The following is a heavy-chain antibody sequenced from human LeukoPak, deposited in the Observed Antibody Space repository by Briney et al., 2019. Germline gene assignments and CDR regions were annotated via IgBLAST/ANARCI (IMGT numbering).Heavy chain of an antibody. CDR2: IYTSGST. CDR3: ARWTLTTNFDY. J-gene: IGHJ4*02. CDR1: GGSISSYY. D-gene: IGHD4-11*01. Sequence: PSETLSLTRTVSGGSISSYYWSWIRQPAGKGLEWIGRIYTSGSTNYNPSLKSRVTMSADTSKNQFSLKLNSVTAADTAVHYCARWTLTTNFDYWGQGTLATVSS. V-gene: IGHV4-4*07.